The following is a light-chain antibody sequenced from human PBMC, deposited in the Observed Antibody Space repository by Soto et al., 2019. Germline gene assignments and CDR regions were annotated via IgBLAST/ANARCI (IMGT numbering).Light chain of an antibody. CDR3: QQYNNWPT. V-gene: IGKV1-5*01. J-gene: IGKJ1*01. Sequence: DIQMTQSPSTLSGSVGDRVTITCRASQTISSWLAWYQQKPGKAPKLLIYDASSLESGVPSRFSGSGSGTEFTLTISSLQSEDFAVYYCQQYNNWPTFGQGTKVDIK. CDR2: DAS. CDR1: QTISSW.